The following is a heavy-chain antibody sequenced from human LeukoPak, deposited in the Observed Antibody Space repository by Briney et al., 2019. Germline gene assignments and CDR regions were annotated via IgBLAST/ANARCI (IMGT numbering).Heavy chain of an antibody. CDR3: ARYSSSLGWFDP. V-gene: IGHV4-39*01. CDR1: GGSISSSSYY. Sequence: SETLSLTCIVSGGSISSSSYYWNWIRQPPGKGLEWIGRIYYSGSTHYNASLKSRVTISADTSKNQFSMKLSSVTAADTAVYYCARYSSSLGWFDPWGQGTLVTVSS. D-gene: IGHD6-13*01. J-gene: IGHJ5*02. CDR2: IYYSGST.